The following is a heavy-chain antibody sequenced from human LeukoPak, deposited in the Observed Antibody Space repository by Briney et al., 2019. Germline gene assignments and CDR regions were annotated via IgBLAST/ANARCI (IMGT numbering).Heavy chain of an antibody. D-gene: IGHD2-15*01. CDR1: GFSLTGNGEG. V-gene: IGHV2-5*02. Sequence: SGPTLVKPTQTLTLTCTISGFSLTGNGEGVGWIRQPPGKALEWLALIYWDGDIRYNPSLKSRLTITKDTSKNQVALTMTNMDPVDTATYFCAHSGIVVVVSLSDAFDVWGHGTLVTVSS. CDR3: AHSGIVVVVSLSDAFDV. J-gene: IGHJ3*01. CDR2: IYWDGDI.